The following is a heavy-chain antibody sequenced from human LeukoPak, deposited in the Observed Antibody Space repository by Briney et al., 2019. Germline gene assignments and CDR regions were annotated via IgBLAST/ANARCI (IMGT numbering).Heavy chain of an antibody. J-gene: IGHJ5*02. D-gene: IGHD2-2*02. CDR3: AKDPSSRYCSSTSCYTTSWFDP. V-gene: IGHV3-30*02. Sequence: GGSLRLSCAASGFTFSNYGMHWVRQAPGKGLEWVAVIWSDESHKYYADSVKGRFTISRDNSKNTLYLQMNSLRAEDTAVYYCAKDPSSRYCSSTSCYTTSWFDPWGQGTLVTVSS. CDR2: IWSDESHK. CDR1: GFTFSNYG.